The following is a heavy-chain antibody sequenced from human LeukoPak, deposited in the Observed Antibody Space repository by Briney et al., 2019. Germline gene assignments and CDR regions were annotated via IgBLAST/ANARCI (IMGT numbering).Heavy chain of an antibody. CDR1: GASISSSY. CDR2: IYYSGTT. Sequence: SETLSLTCSVSGASISSSYWSWIRQPPGKGLEWIGYIYYSGTTKYNPSLKSRVTISVDTSKNQFSLKLSSVTAADTAVYYCARVQDYWGQGTLVTVSS. J-gene: IGHJ4*02. V-gene: IGHV4-59*08. CDR3: ARVQDY.